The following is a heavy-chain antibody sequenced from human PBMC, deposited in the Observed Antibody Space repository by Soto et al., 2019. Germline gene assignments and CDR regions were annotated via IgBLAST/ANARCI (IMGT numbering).Heavy chain of an antibody. CDR1: GFTFSSYA. J-gene: IGHJ4*02. V-gene: IGHV3-23*01. CDR2: ISGSGGST. CDR3: ASSPGPSFIAAAGTWDY. Sequence: EVQLLESGGGLVQPGGSLRLSCAASGFTFSSYAMSWVRQAAGKGLEWVSAISGSGGSTYYADSVKGRFTMSRDNSKNTLYLQMNSLRAEDTAVYYCASSPGPSFIAAAGTWDYWGQGTLVTVSS. D-gene: IGHD6-13*01.